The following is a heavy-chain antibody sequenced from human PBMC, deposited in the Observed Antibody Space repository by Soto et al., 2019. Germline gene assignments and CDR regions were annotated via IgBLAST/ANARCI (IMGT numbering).Heavy chain of an antibody. J-gene: IGHJ4*02. CDR2: IYNGGST. V-gene: IGHV4-30-4*01. CDR3: ARAPVGLDTISYFDY. Sequence: SENLSLTSPVSFDSGSRVGFHWAWVGGPPGRGLEWIGYIYNGGSTYYRPSLESRMHMSLDATRNHYSLRLTSVTAADTAVYFCARAPVGLDTISYFDYWGQGKLVT. CDR1: FDSGSRVGFH. D-gene: IGHD3-3*01.